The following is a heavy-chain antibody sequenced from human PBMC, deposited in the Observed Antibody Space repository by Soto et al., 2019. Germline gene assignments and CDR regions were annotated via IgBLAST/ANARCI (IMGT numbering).Heavy chain of an antibody. CDR3: SRVSRRNTFDV. CDR1: GFSFSSYA. Sequence: GWSLRLSCAASGFSFSSYAMHWVRQAPGKGLEWVAFISFDGIKSSQADSVKGRFTISRDNSKNTLHLQMNSLRTEDTAVYYCSRVSRRNTFDVWGQGTMVTVSS. CDR2: ISFDGIKS. J-gene: IGHJ3*01. V-gene: IGHV3-30-3*01.